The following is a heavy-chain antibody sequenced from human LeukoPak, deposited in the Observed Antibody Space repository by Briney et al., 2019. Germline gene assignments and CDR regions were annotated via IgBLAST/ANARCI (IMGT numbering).Heavy chain of an antibody. D-gene: IGHD5-18*01. V-gene: IGHV3-30-3*01. J-gene: IGHJ4*02. CDR3: ARGTDTAMND. CDR2: ISYDGSNK. Sequence: PGGSLRLSCAASGFTFSSYAMHWVRQAPGKGLERVAVISYDGSNKYYADSVKGRFTISRDNSKNTLYLQMNSLRAEDTAVYYCARGTDTAMNDWGQGTLVTVSS. CDR1: GFTFSSYA.